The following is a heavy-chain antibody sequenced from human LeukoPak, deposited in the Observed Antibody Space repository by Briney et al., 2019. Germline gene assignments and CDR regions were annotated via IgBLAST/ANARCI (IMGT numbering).Heavy chain of an antibody. CDR1: GGSISSYY. D-gene: IGHD3-3*01. J-gene: IGHJ6*02. CDR2: IYYSGST. CDR3: ARSESRFLEWLSAGGMDV. Sequence: SETLSLTCTVSGGSISSYYWSWLRQPPGKGLEWIGYIYYSGSTNYNPSLKSRVTISVDTSKKQFSLKLSSVTAADTAVYYCARSESRFLEWLSAGGMDVWGQGTTVTVSS. V-gene: IGHV4-59*01.